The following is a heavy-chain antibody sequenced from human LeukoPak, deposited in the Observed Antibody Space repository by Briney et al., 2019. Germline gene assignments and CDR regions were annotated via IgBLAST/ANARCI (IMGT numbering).Heavy chain of an antibody. CDR2: IHSNGNT. CDR3: ARRHHDFWRPFDS. CDR1: GGSITSTTYY. J-gene: IGHJ4*02. D-gene: IGHD3-3*01. Sequence: SETLSLTCAVSGGSITSTTYYWGWIRQPPGKGLEWIGRIHSNGNTYYNPSLESRVTISVDTSKNQFSLKLSSVTAADSAVYYCARRHHDFWRPFDSWGQGTLVTVST. V-gene: IGHV4-39*01.